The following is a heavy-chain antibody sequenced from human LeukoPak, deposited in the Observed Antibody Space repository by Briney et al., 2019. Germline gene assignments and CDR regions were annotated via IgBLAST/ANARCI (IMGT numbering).Heavy chain of an antibody. V-gene: IGHV4-34*01. Sequence: SETLSLTCAVYGGSFSGYYWSWIRQPPGKGLEWLGEINHSGSTYYNPSLKSRVTISVDTPKNQFSLKLSSVTAADTAVYYCARRAGSGSTKVFDIWGQGTMVTASS. J-gene: IGHJ3*02. CDR2: INHSGST. D-gene: IGHD3-10*01. CDR1: GGSFSGYY. CDR3: ARRAGSGSTKVFDI.